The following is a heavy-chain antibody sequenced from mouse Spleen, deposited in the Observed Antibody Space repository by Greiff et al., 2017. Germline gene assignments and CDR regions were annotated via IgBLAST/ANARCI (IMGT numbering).Heavy chain of an antibody. V-gene: IGHV3-6*01. D-gene: IGHD2-4*01. CDR2: ISYDGSN. CDR3: AIVYDYDEAWFAY. J-gene: IGHJ3*01. Sequence: EVKLMESGPGLVKPSQSLSLTCSVTGYSITSGYYWNWIRQFPGNKLEWMGYISYDGSNNYNPSLKNRISITRDTSKNQFFLKLNSVTTEDTATYYCAIVYDYDEAWFAYWGQGTLVTVSA. CDR1: GYSITSGYY.